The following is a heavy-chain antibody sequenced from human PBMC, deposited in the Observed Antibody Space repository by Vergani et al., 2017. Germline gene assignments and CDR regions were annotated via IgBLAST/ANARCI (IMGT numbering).Heavy chain of an antibody. CDR1: GFTFSNYA. CDR3: VKDGKPQYSYGYGDAFDI. Sequence: EVQLVESGGGLVQPGGSLRLSCSASGFTFSNYAMHWVRQAPGKGLEYVSAISSNGGSTYYADSVKGRFTISRDNSKNTLYIQMSSLRAEDTAVYYCVKDGKPQYSYGYGDAFDIWGQGTMVTVSS. CDR2: ISSNGGST. D-gene: IGHD5-18*01. V-gene: IGHV3-64D*06. J-gene: IGHJ3*02.